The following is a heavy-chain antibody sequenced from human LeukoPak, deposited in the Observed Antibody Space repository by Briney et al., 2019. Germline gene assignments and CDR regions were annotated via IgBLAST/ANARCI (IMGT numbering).Heavy chain of an antibody. CDR3: ATLRGASTAVFDS. J-gene: IGHJ4*02. CDR2: IHYSGAT. V-gene: IGHV4-59*08. CDR1: GGSINYDY. Sequence: PSETLSLTCTVSGGSINYDYWSWIRQSPGKRLEWIGYIHYSGATNYSPSLNSRVTISVDTSENQFSLKLSSVTAADTALYYCATLRGASTAVFDSWGQGTLVTVSS. D-gene: IGHD2-21*02.